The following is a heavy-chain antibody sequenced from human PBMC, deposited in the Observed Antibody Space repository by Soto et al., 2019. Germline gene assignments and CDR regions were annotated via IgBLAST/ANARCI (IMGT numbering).Heavy chain of an antibody. CDR1: GVSVGSGGYY. J-gene: IGHJ5*01. Sequence: SETLSLTGGVSGVSVGSGGYYWIWIRQPPGKGLEYIGYVYYTGATRYNPSLQSRVTISEDRSKNQFSLTLTSVTAADTAVYYCATSGVLTNSASGLDSWGLGKLVTVSS. CDR3: ATSGVLTNSASGLDS. CDR2: VYYTGAT. D-gene: IGHD2-8*01. V-gene: IGHV4-61*08.